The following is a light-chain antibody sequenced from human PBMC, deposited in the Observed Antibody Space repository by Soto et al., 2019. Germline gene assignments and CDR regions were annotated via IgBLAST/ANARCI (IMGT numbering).Light chain of an antibody. CDR3: QQYGYSPIT. CDR2: AAS. J-gene: IGKJ1*01. Sequence: MVLTQSPGTRSLSPGERATLSCGASQSVSSSHLAWYQHKHGQAPRLLIYAASSRATGSPDRFSGGVSGTDGTITISRLEPEDGSVYYCQQYGYSPITFGQGTKVDI. CDR1: QSVSSSH. V-gene: IGKV3-20*01.